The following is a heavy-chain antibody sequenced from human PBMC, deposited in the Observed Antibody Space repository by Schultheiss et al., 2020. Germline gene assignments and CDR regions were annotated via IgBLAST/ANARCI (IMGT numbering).Heavy chain of an antibody. V-gene: IGHV5-51*01. D-gene: IGHD6-13*01. CDR3: ARRTPAAVGDY. Sequence: GGSLRLSCKGSGYSFTSYWIGWVRQMPGKGLEWMGIIYPGDSDTRYSPSFQGQVTISADKSISTAYLQWSSLKASDTAMYYCARRTPAAVGDYWGQGTLVTVSS. J-gene: IGHJ4*02. CDR2: IYPGDSDT. CDR1: GYSFTSYW.